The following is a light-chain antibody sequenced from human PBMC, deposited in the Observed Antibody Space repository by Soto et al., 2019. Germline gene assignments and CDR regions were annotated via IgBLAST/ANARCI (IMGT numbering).Light chain of an antibody. J-gene: IGKJ2*01. CDR2: DAT. Sequence: DIQMTQSPSFLSASVGDRVTITCRASQTIAMYLNWYQHKPGKAPKFLIYDATSLQSGVPSRFSGSGSGTDFTLTINSLQPEEFATYYCQQSFSTPPTFGQGTKLEIK. V-gene: IGKV1-39*01. CDR1: QTIAMY. CDR3: QQSFSTPPT.